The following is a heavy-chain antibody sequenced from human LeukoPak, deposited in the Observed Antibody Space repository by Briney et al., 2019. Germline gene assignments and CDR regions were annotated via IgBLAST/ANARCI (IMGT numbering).Heavy chain of an antibody. J-gene: IGHJ4*02. V-gene: IGHV3-74*01. D-gene: IGHD1-26*01. CDR1: GFTFRSYW. CDR3: ARADGSHYGLKDY. CDR2: ISPDGTSK. Sequence: GGSLRLSCAASGFTFRSYWMHWVRQAPGKGLVWVSRISPDGTSKSYADSVKGRFTISRDNAKNTLSLQRNSLRAEDTGLYYCARADGSHYGLKDYWGQGTLVTVSS.